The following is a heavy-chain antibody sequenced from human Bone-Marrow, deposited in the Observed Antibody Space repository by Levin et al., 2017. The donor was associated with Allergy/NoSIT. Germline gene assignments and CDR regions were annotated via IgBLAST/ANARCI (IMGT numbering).Heavy chain of an antibody. CDR3: ARLDGYYFDY. CDR2: ISYRGTT. D-gene: IGHD3-9*01. CDR1: GGSISSAGYH. Sequence: SETLSLTCTVSGGSISSAGYHWTWLRQSPGKGLEWIGYISYRGTTYYNPSLKRRLTMSLDTSDQRFPLNLNSVTAADTAIYYCARLDGYYFDYWGQGTLVTVSS. J-gene: IGHJ4*02. V-gene: IGHV4-31*03.